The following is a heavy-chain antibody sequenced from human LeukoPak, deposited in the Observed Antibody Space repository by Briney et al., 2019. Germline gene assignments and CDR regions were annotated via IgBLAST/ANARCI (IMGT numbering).Heavy chain of an antibody. CDR2: IYYSGST. D-gene: IGHD6-13*01. CDR3: AREPSWYYFDY. CDR1: GYSISSGCY. V-gene: IGHV4-38-2*02. Sequence: SETLSLTCTVSGYSISSGCYWGWIRQPPGKGLEWIGNIYYSGSTYYNPSLKSRVTISVDTSKNQFSLKLSSVTAADTALYYCAREPSWYYFDYWGQGTLVTVSS. J-gene: IGHJ4*02.